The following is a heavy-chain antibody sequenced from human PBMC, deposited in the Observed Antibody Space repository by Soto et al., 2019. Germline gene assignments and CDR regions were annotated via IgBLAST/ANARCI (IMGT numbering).Heavy chain of an antibody. Sequence: HPGGSLRLSCAASEFTFNNYDMHLVRQAPGKGLEWVAVIWYDGTYKYYADSVTGRFTISRDNSKNTLYLQMNSLRAEDTAVYYGARDHLTNSYTYCWGEGTLVTVSS. CDR1: EFTFNNYD. D-gene: IGHD1-1*01. CDR3: ARDHLTNSYTYC. V-gene: IGHV3-33*01. J-gene: IGHJ4*02. CDR2: IWYDGTYK.